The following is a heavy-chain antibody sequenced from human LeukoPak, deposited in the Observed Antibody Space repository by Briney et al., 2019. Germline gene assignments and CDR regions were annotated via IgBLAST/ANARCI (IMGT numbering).Heavy chain of an antibody. D-gene: IGHD2-8*01. CDR1: VGSISSGNYY. J-gene: IGHJ4*02. Sequence: SETLSLTCTVSVGSISSGNYYWSWIRQPAGKGLEWIGRIYTSGSTNYNPSLQSRVTISVDTSKNQFSLKLSSVTAADTAVYYCARLGYCTNGVCYDIDYWGQGTLVTVSS. CDR3: ARLGYCTNGVCYDIDY. CDR2: IYTSGST. V-gene: IGHV4-61*02.